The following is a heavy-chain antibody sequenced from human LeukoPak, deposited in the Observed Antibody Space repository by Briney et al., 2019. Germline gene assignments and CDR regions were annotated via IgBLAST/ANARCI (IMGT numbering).Heavy chain of an antibody. CDR3: ARGGGIRYFDWFRFDY. D-gene: IGHD3-9*01. J-gene: IGHJ4*02. Sequence: PGGSLRLSCAASGFTFSSYWMHWVRQAPGKGLVWVSRINSDGSSKSYADSVKGRVTISRDNAKNTLYLQLDSLSAEDTAVYYCARGGGIRYFDWFRFDYWGQGTLVTVSS. CDR1: GFTFSSYW. V-gene: IGHV3-74*01. CDR2: INSDGSSK.